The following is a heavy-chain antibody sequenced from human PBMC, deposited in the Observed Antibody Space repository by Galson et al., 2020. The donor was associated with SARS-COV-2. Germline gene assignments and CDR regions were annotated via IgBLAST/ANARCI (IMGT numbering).Heavy chain of an antibody. Sequence: SETLSLTCNVSGGSINSSSWSWIRQPPGKGLEWIASVSYRGSTTYKPSLKSRLHISLDTSKSQISLRLSSVTAADTAVYYCARHRTFRYSTVVTGHYCDFWGQGTLTTVSS. D-gene: IGHD2-21*02. CDR3: ARHRTFRYSTVVTGHYCDF. CDR1: GGSINSSS. J-gene: IGHJ4*02. CDR2: VSYRGST. V-gene: IGHV4-59*08.